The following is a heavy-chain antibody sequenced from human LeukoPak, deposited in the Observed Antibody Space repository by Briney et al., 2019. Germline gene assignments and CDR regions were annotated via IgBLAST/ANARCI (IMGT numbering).Heavy chain of an antibody. D-gene: IGHD3-10*01. V-gene: IGHV4-30-2*01. CDR1: GGSISSGGYY. J-gene: IGHJ4*02. CDR3: ARGFGEFQYFDY. Sequence: SETLSLTCTVSGGSISSGGYYWSWIRQPPGKGLEWIGYIYHSGSTYYNPSLKSRVTISVDRSKNQFSLKLSSVTAADTAVYYCARGFGEFQYFDYWGQGTLVTVSS. CDR2: IYHSGST.